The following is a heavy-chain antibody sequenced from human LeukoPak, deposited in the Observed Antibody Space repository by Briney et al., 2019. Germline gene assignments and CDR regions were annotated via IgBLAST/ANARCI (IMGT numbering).Heavy chain of an antibody. CDR2: INPNSGGT. V-gene: IGHV1-2*02. Sequence: ASVKVSSKASGDTFTAYYMHWVRQAPGQGLEWMGWINPNSGGTNYAQKFQGRFTMTRDTSISTAYMELSRLRSDDTAVYYCAGVFGDYFFDYWGQGTLVTVSS. CDR3: AGVFGDYFFDY. D-gene: IGHD2-21*02. J-gene: IGHJ4*02. CDR1: GDTFTAYY.